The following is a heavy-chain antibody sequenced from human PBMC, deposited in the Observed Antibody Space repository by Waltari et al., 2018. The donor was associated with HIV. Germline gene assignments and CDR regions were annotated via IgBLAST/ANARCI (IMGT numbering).Heavy chain of an antibody. CDR2: VKSETDGGTT. J-gene: IGHJ4*02. V-gene: IGHV3-15*01. D-gene: IGHD2-21*02. CDR3: TTGDIVVVTDY. Sequence: EVQLVESGGGLVKAGGSLRLPCAACGFTFTNAWMSWVRQAPGKGLEWVGRVKSETDGGTTDYAAPVKGRFTISRDDSKNTLYLQMNSLKTEDTAVYYCTTGDIVVVTDYWGQGTLVTVSS. CDR1: GFTFTNAW.